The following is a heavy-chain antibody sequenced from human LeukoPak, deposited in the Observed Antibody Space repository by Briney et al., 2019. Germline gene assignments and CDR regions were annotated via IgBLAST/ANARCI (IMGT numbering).Heavy chain of an antibody. CDR2: VYYSGST. CDR1: GDSISGCY. Sequence: SETLSLTCTVSGDSISGCYWSWIRQPPGKGLEWIGYVYYSGSTNYNPSLKSRVTISVDTSKNQFSLKLSSVTAADTAVYYCAREGYSSGWYYVDYWGQGTLVTVSS. J-gene: IGHJ4*02. CDR3: AREGYSSGWYYVDY. V-gene: IGHV4-59*01. D-gene: IGHD6-19*01.